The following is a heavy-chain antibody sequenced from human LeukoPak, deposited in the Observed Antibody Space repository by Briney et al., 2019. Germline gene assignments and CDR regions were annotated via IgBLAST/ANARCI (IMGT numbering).Heavy chain of an antibody. J-gene: IGHJ4*02. Sequence: GGSLRLSCAASGFTFSSYSMNWVRQAPGKGLEWVSYISSSSSTIYYADSVKGRFTISRDNAKNSLYLQMNSLRAEDTAVYYCARESPLALVDYWGQGTLVTVSS. CDR2: ISSSSSTI. V-gene: IGHV3-48*01. CDR1: GFTFSSYS. CDR3: ARESPLALVDY.